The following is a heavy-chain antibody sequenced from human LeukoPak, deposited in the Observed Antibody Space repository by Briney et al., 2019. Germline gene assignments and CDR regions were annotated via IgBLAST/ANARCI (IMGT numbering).Heavy chain of an antibody. CDR3: ARDSIHDYGDPSNFDY. CDR1: GFTFSDYW. CDR2: INGDGGDT. D-gene: IGHD4-17*01. V-gene: IGHV3-74*01. J-gene: IGHJ4*02. Sequence: PGGSLRLSCAASGFTFSDYWMHWVRQAPGKGLEWVSRINGDGGDTNYADSVKGRFTISRDTAKNTVYLQMNSLRAEDTAVYYCARDSIHDYGDPSNFDYWGQGALVTVSS.